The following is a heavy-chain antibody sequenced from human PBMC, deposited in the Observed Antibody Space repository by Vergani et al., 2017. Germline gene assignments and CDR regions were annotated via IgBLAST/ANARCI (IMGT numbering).Heavy chain of an antibody. CDR1: GYNFTSFD. CDR3: ARGVLDSKYRHNWFGP. J-gene: IGHJ5*02. Sequence: QEQLVQSGAEVRKPGASVKVSCKASGYNFTSFDINWVRLATGQGLEWMGWMNPKSGNTAYAAKFQGRITMTRDSSTDTAYMEMKSLRSEDTAIYFRARGVLDSKYRHNWFGPWGQGTVVTVSS. D-gene: IGHD3/OR15-3a*01. CDR2: MNPKSGNT. V-gene: IGHV1-8*01.